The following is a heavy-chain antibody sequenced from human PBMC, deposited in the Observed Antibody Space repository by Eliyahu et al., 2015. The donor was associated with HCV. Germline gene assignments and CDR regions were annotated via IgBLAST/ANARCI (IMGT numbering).Heavy chain of an antibody. CDR2: IHYSGST. V-gene: IGHV4-59*01. J-gene: IGHJ5*02. Sequence: QVQLQESGPGLVKPSETLSLTCPXSGGSXPTXYWSWIRQPPGKGLEGIGYIHYSGSTNXNPSLKSRVTISVDTSKHQFSLNLTSVTAADTAVYYCASGGGGIAVAGTGGWFDPWGQGTLVTVSS. CDR3: ASGGGGIAVAGTGGWFDP. CDR1: GGSXPTXY. D-gene: IGHD6-19*01.